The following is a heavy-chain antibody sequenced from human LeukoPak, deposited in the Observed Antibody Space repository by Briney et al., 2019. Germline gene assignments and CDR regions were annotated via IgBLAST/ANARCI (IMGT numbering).Heavy chain of an antibody. Sequence: GASVKVSCKVSGHTFTGFFIHWMRQAPGQGLEWMGWINPNSGGTNYAQKFQGRVTMTSDTSITTTYMELSRLRSDDTAVYYCARGPSHGGHDYWGQGTLVTVSS. V-gene: IGHV1-2*02. CDR2: INPNSGGT. J-gene: IGHJ4*02. CDR3: ARGPSHGGHDY. D-gene: IGHD3-10*01. CDR1: GHTFTGFF.